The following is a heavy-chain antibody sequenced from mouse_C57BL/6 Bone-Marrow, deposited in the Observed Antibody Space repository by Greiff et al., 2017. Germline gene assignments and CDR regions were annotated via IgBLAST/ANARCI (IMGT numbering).Heavy chain of an antibody. D-gene: IGHD2-4*01. CDR1: GYAFTNYL. V-gene: IGHV1-54*01. CDR2: INPGSGST. J-gene: IGHJ2*01. Sequence: VQLQQSGAELVRPGTSVKVSCKASGYAFTNYLIEWVKQRPGQGLEWIGVINPGSGSTNYNEKFKGKATLTADKSSSTAYMQLSSLTSEDSAVYFCARHYDYDVDYFDYWGQGTTLTVSS. CDR3: ARHYDYDVDYFDY.